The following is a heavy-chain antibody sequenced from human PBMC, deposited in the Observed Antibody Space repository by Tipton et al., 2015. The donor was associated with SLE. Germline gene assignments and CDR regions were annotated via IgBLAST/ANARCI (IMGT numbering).Heavy chain of an antibody. V-gene: IGHV4-34*01. CDR3: ATSLNYYDSSGPEG. Sequence: TLSLTCAVYGGSFSGYYWSWIRQTPGKGLEWIGEINHSGYTNFNPSLKSRVTISVDTSKNQFSLRLSSVTAADTAVYYCATSLNYYDSSGPEGWGQVTMVTVSS. CDR1: GGSFSGYY. CDR2: INHSGYT. D-gene: IGHD3-22*01. J-gene: IGHJ3*01.